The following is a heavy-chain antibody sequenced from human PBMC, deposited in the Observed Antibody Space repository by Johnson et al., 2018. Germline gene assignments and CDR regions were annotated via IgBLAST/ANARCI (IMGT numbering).Heavy chain of an antibody. Sequence: EVQLVESGGGLVKPGGSLRLSCAASGFTFSSYNMNWVRQAPGKGLEWVSSISSSSSYIYYAHSVKGRVTISRDNAKNSLYLQMNSLRAEDTAVYYCASLITMIDRGAFDIWGQGTMVTVSS. CDR1: GFTFSSYN. CDR3: ASLITMIDRGAFDI. CDR2: ISSSSSYI. D-gene: IGHD3-22*01. V-gene: IGHV3-21*01. J-gene: IGHJ3*02.